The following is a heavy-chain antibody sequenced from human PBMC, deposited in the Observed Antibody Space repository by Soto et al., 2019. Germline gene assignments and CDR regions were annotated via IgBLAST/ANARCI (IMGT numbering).Heavy chain of an antibody. V-gene: IGHV4-39*01. CDR3: GRHSAGFGELLKRAFDP. Sequence: QLQLQESGPGLVKPSETLSLTCTVSGGSISSSSYYWGWIRQPPGKGLEWIGSIYYSGSTYYNPSLKSRVTISVDTSKNQFSLKLSSVTAADTAVYYCGRHSAGFGELLKRAFDPWGQGTLVTVSS. D-gene: IGHD3-10*01. CDR1: GGSISSSSYY. CDR2: IYYSGST. J-gene: IGHJ5*02.